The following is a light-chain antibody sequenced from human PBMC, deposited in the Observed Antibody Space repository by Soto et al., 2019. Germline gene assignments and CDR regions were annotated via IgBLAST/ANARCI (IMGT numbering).Light chain of an antibody. Sequence: QSVLTQPASVSGSPGQSITISCTGTSSDIGNYDFVSWYQQVPGTAPKAMIYGVSSRPSGVSNRFSGSKSGNTASLTISGLQAEDEAYYYCSSYTTSTSFILFGGGTKLTVL. CDR3: SSYTTSTSFIL. CDR1: SSDIGNYDF. J-gene: IGLJ2*01. V-gene: IGLV2-14*01. CDR2: GVS.